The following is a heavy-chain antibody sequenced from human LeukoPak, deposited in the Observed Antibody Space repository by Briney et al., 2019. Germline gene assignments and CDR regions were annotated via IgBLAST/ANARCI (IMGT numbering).Heavy chain of an antibody. CDR1: GFAFNRYC. CDR2: INGDGSTT. D-gene: IGHD3-22*01. Sequence: GGSLRLSCAASGFAFNRYCMHWVRQALGKGLVWVSRINGDGSTTSYADSVKGGSTISRDNAKNTLYLQMSSLRAEDTAVYYCATGNYYDSRGYYTFGHWGQGTLVTVSS. V-gene: IGHV3-74*01. J-gene: IGHJ4*02. CDR3: ATGNYYDSRGYYTFGH.